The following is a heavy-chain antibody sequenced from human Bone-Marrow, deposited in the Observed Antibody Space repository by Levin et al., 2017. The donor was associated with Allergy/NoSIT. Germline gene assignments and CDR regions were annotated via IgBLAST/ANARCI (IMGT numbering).Heavy chain of an antibody. J-gene: IGHJ3*01. Sequence: GGSLRLSCAASRFTFSDAWTSWVRXXXGKGLEWVGRIKSQTDGGTTDYAAPVKGRFTISRDDSKNTLYLHMNSLKTEDTAMYYCYSSAFDVWGQGTMVTVSS. CDR1: RFTFSDAW. D-gene: IGHD2-15*01. V-gene: IGHV3-15*05. CDR3: YSSAFDV. CDR2: IKSQTDGGTT.